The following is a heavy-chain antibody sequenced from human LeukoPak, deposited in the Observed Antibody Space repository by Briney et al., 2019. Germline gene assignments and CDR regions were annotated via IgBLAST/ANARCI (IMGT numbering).Heavy chain of an antibody. V-gene: IGHV4-31*03. CDR1: GGSISSGGYY. D-gene: IGHD5-18*01. Sequence: TLSLTCTVSGGSISSGGYYWSWIRQHPGKGLEWIGYIYYSGSTYYNPSLKSRVTISVDTSKNQFSLKLSSVTAADTAVYYCARGRYRIPFDYWGQGTLVTVSS. CDR3: ARGRYRIPFDY. J-gene: IGHJ4*02. CDR2: IYYSGST.